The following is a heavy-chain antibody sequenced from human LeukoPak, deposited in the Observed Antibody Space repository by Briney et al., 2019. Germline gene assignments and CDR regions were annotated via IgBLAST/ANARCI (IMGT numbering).Heavy chain of an antibody. CDR3: AIRSQSLGYCSGGSCRAKIFDY. J-gene: IGHJ4*02. CDR1: GGSFSGYY. V-gene: IGHV4-34*01. CDR2: INHSGST. Sequence: SETLSLTCAVYGGSFSGYYWSWIRQPPGKGLEWIGEINHSGSTNYNPSLKSRVTISVDTSKNQFSLKLSSVTAADTAVYYCAIRSQSLGYCSGGSCRAKIFDYWGQGTLVTVSS. D-gene: IGHD2-15*01.